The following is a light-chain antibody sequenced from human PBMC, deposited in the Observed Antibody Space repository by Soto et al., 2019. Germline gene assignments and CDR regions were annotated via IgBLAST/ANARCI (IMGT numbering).Light chain of an antibody. CDR2: EVS. J-gene: IGLJ2*01. CDR3: TSFGSSTTPVV. CDR1: SSDVGGYDY. Sequence: QSALTQPASVSGSPGQSITISCTGTSSDVGGYDYVSWYQQFPGKAPKVLIYEVSKRSSGVSDRFSGSKSGYTASLTISGLQAEDEGDYYCTSFGSSTTPVVFGGGTKLTVL. V-gene: IGLV2-14*01.